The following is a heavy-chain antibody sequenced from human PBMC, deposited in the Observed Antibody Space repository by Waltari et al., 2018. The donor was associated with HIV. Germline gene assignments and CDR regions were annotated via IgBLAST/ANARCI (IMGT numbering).Heavy chain of an antibody. CDR2: LRRDTYEA. J-gene: IGHJ4*02. V-gene: IGHV3-21*04. D-gene: IGHD2-15*01. Sequence: LVQSGGGEVPEGGSLLLSCSGSGFDFSRFSLNWVRQTPRRGLWWVASLRRDTYEANYLASVRGRFTSSRDNARSSAFLEMTGLRVEDTATYYCVRDDPGYVPIDYWGQGSQVIVS. CDR1: GFDFSRFS. CDR3: VRDDPGYVPIDY.